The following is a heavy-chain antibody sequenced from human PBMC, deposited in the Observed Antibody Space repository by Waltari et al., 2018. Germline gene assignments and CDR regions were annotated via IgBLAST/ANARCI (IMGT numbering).Heavy chain of an antibody. CDR1: GGSIRTSSYY. J-gene: IGHJ4*02. CDR2: SHYTGSA. V-gene: IGHV4-39*01. D-gene: IGHD6-19*01. CDR3: ARRGSSGWFMDY. Sequence: QLQLEESGPGLVKPSETLSLTCTVSGGSIRTSSYYWGWVRQPPGKRLEWIGNSHYTGSAHYNPSLRRRVTISVDTSRNQFFLELSSVTATDTAVYYCARRGSSGWFMDYWGQGTLVIVSS.